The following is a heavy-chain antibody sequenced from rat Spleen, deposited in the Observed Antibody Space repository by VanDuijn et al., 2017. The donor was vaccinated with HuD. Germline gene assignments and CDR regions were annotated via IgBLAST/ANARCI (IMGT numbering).Heavy chain of an antibody. CDR1: GFTFSNYD. D-gene: IGHD4-3*01. J-gene: IGHJ2*01. CDR3: TTGRILDY. V-gene: IGHV5-20*01. CDR2: ISYDGSST. Sequence: EVQLVESGGGLVQPGRSLKLSCAASGFTFSNYDMAWVRQAPTKGLEWVASISYDGSSTYYRDSVKGRFTISRDNAKSTLYLQMDSLRSEDTATYYCTTGRILDYWGQGVMVTVSS.